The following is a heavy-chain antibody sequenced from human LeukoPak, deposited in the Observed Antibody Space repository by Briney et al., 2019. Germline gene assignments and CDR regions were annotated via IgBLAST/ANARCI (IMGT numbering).Heavy chain of an antibody. CDR2: IKQDGGGK. CDR1: GFPFSSYW. Sequence: QPGGSLRLSCAASGFPFSSYWMSWVRQAPGKGLEWVANIKQDGGGKFYVDSVKGRFTISRDNAKNSLYLQMNSLRAEDTAVYYCVREDHSNYNYWGQRTLVTVSS. J-gene: IGHJ4*02. D-gene: IGHD4-11*01. V-gene: IGHV3-7*01. CDR3: VREDHSNYNY.